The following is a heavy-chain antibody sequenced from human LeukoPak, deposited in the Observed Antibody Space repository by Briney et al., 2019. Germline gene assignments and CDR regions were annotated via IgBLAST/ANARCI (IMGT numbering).Heavy chain of an antibody. CDR1: GGSISSYY. CDR3: ASLRYCSSTSCYFGFDY. J-gene: IGHJ4*02. Sequence: SETLSLTCIVSGGSISSYYWTWIRQPPGKGLEWIGYIYYTGRTTYNPSLKSRVTMSVDTSKNQFSLRLSSVTAADTAVYYCASLRYCSSTSCYFGFDYWGQGTLVTVSS. V-gene: IGHV4-59*01. CDR2: IYYTGRT. D-gene: IGHD2-2*01.